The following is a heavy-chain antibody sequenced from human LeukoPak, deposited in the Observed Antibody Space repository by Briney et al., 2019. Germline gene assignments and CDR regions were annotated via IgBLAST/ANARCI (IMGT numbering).Heavy chain of an antibody. CDR1: GYTFTGSY. CDR3: ATSRGCSGGSCYVSDYYYYMDV. D-gene: IGHD2-15*01. J-gene: IGHJ6*03. V-gene: IGHV1-2*06. Sequence: ASVKVSCKASGYTFTGSYMHWVRQAPGQGLEWMGRINPNSGGTNYAQKFQGRVTMTRDTSISTAYMELSSLRSEDTAVYYCATSRGCSGGSCYVSDYYYYMDVWGKGTTVTVSS. CDR2: INPNSGGT.